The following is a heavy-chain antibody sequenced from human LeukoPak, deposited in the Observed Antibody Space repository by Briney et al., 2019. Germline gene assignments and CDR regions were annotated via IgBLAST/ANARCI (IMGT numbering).Heavy chain of an antibody. Sequence: SETLSLTCTVSGGSISSYYWSWIRQPPGKGLEWIGYIYYSGSTSYNPSLKSRVTISVDTSKNQFSLKLSSVTAADTAVYYCARSSSSGWGFRFDPWGQGTLVTVSS. CDR3: ARSSSSGWGFRFDP. CDR1: GGSISSYY. CDR2: IYYSGST. D-gene: IGHD6-19*01. J-gene: IGHJ5*02. V-gene: IGHV4-59*01.